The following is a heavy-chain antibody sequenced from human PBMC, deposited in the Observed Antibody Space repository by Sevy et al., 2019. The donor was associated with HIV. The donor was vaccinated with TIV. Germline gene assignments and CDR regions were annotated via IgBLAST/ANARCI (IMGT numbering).Heavy chain of an antibody. CDR2: IKRKADGETT. J-gene: IGHJ4*02. CDR3: FETFTEFDY. CDR1: GFIFSNSW. V-gene: IGHV3-15*01. Sequence: GGSLRLSCAASGFIFSNSWMTWVRQAPGKGLEWVGHIKRKADGETTDYAAPVKGRFTISRDDSKSTLCLQMNSLKTDDTAVYYCFETFTEFDYWGQGTLVTVSS. D-gene: IGHD3-16*01.